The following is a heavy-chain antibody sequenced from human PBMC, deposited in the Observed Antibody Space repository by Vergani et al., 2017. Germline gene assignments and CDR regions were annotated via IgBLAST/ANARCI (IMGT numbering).Heavy chain of an antibody. V-gene: IGHV1-2*02. CDR1: GYTFTYRY. CDR3: ARWAVSSTEHAFDI. J-gene: IGHJ3*02. D-gene: IGHD2-2*01. Sequence: QMQLVQSGAEVKKTGSSVKVSCKASGYTFTYRYLHWVRQAPGQALEWMGWINPNSGGTNYAQKFQGRVTMTRDTSISTAYMELSRLRSDDTAVYYCARWAVSSTEHAFDIWGQGTMVTVSS. CDR2: INPNSGGT.